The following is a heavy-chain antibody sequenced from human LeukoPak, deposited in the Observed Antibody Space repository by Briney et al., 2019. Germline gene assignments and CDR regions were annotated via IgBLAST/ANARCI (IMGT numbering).Heavy chain of an antibody. D-gene: IGHD6-19*01. CDR2: IIPILGIA. CDR3: ARDKQWLGKLNPVYYYYGMDV. J-gene: IGHJ6*02. CDR1: GGTFSSYA. Sequence: SVKVSCKASGGTFSSYAISWVRQAPGQGLEWMGRIIPILGIANYAQKFQGRVTITADKSTCTAYMELSSLRSEDTAVYYCARDKQWLGKLNPVYYYYGMDVWGQGTTVTVSS. V-gene: IGHV1-69*04.